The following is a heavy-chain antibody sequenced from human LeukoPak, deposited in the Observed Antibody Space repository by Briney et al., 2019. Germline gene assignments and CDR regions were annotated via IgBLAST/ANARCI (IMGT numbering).Heavy chain of an antibody. CDR2: ISVHNGYT. CDR1: GYIFTSYG. CDR3: ARDMRRYRNYDTTGYYYNFEY. J-gene: IGHJ4*02. V-gene: IGHV1-18*01. D-gene: IGHD3-22*01. Sequence: GGSVKVSCKSSGYIFTSYGSSWVRQAPGQGREWMGCISVHNGYTRYAQKFQGRVTMTTDTYTNTAYMNLRRLTYDDTHAYLCARDMRRYRNYDTTGYYYNFEYWGQGTLVAVSS.